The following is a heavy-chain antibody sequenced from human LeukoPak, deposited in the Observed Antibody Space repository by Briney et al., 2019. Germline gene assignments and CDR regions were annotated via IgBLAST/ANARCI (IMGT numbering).Heavy chain of an antibody. V-gene: IGHV4-38-2*01. CDR1: GYSISSGYY. CDR3: ASGLLFDY. J-gene: IGHJ4*02. Sequence: PSETLSLTCAVSGYSISSGYYWGWIRQPPGKGLEWIGSIYHSGSTYYNPSLKSRVTISVDTSKNQFSLKLSSVTAADTAVYYCASGLLFDYWGQGTLVTVSS. D-gene: IGHD1-26*01. CDR2: IYHSGST.